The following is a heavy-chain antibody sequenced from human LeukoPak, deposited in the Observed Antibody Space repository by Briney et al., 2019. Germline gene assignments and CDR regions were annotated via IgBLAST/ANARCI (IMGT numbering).Heavy chain of an antibody. CDR1: GYTFTGYY. CDR3: ARAWELLGDNWFDP. V-gene: IGHV1-2*02. J-gene: IGHJ5*02. D-gene: IGHD1-26*01. CDR2: INPNSGGT. Sequence: GASVKVSCKASGYTFTGYYMHWGRQAPGQGLEWMGWINPNSGGTNYAQKFQGRVTMTRDTSISTAYMELSRLRSDDTAVYYCARAWELLGDNWFDPWGQGTLVTVSS.